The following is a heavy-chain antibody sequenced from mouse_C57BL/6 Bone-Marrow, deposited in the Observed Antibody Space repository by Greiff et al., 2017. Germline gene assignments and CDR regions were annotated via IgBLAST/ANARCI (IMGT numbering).Heavy chain of an antibody. Sequence: QVQLQQPGAELVMPGASVKLSCKASGYTFTSYWMHWVKQRPGQGLEWIGEIDPSDSYTNYNQKFKGKSTLTVDKSSSPAYMQLSSLTSEDSAVYYCARESPYYDYLYCYAMDYWGQGTSVTVAS. CDR3: ARESPYYDYLYCYAMDY. CDR1: GYTFTSYW. D-gene: IGHD2-4*01. CDR2: IDPSDSYT. V-gene: IGHV1-69*01. J-gene: IGHJ4*01.